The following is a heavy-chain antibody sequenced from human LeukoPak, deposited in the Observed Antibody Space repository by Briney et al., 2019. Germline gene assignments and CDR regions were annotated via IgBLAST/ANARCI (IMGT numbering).Heavy chain of an antibody. D-gene: IGHD6-6*01. J-gene: IGHJ6*03. CDR2: IIPIFGTA. CDR3: ARGIAARPGDYYYYYMDV. V-gene: IGHV1-69*05. Sequence: SVKVSCKASGGTFSSYAISWVRQAPGQGLEWMGGIIPIFGTANYAQKFQGRVTITTDESTSTAYMELSSPRSEDTAVYYCARGIAARPGDYYYYYMDVWGKGTTVTVSS. CDR1: GGTFSSYA.